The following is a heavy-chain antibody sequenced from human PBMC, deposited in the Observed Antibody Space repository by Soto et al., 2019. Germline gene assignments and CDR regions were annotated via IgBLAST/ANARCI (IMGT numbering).Heavy chain of an antibody. CDR1: GYTFTSYY. V-gene: IGHV1-46*03. Sequence: QVQLVQSGAEVKKPGASVKVSCKASGYTFTSYYMHWVRQAPGQGLEWMGIINPSGGSTSYAQKFQXXVXMXXDTSTSTVYMELSSLRSEDTAVYYCARVTGASAFHWGQGTLVTVSS. CDR2: INPSGGST. D-gene: IGHD1-26*01. CDR3: ARVTGASAFH. J-gene: IGHJ4*02.